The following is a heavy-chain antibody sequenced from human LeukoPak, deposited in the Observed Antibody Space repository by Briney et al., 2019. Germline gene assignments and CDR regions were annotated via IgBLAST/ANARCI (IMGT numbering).Heavy chain of an antibody. J-gene: IGHJ3*02. V-gene: IGHV3-15*01. D-gene: IGHD2-8*01. CDR2: IKSKTDGGTT. Sequence: GGSLRLSCAASGFTFSNAWMSWVRQAPGKGLEWVGRIKSKTDGGTTDYAAPVKGRFTISRVDSKNTLYQQMNSLKTEDTAVYYCTTEGFLGYCTNGVCSGAFDIWGQGTMVTVSS. CDR3: TTEGFLGYCTNGVCSGAFDI. CDR1: GFTFSNAW.